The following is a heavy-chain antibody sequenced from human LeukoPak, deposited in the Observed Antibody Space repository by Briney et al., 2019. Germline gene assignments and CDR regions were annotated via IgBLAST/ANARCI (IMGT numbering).Heavy chain of an antibody. D-gene: IGHD3-22*01. CDR2: IYYSGST. J-gene: IGHJ4*02. V-gene: IGHV4-39*01. CDR1: GVSISSSSYY. CDR3: ARGYYFDY. Sequence: SETLSLTCTVSGVSISSSSYYWGWIRQPPGKGLEWIGSIYYSGSTYYNPSLKSRVTISVDTSKNQFSLKLSSVTAADTAVYYCARGYYFDYWGQGTLVTVSS.